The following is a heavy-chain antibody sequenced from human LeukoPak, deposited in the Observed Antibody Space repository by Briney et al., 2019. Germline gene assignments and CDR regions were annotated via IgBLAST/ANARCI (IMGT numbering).Heavy chain of an antibody. D-gene: IGHD2-8*01. V-gene: IGHV1-46*01. CDR1: GYTFTSYY. J-gene: IGHJ5*02. CDR2: INPSGGST. Sequence: ASVKVSCTASGYTFTSYYMHWVRQAPGQGLEWMGIINPSGGSTSYAQKFQGRVTMTRDMSTSTVYMELSSLRSEDTAVYYCAREFWRCTNSVCLNWFDPWGQGTLVSVSS. CDR3: AREFWRCTNSVCLNWFDP.